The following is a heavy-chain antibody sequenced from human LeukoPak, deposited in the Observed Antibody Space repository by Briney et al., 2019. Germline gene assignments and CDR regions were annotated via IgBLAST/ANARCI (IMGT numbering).Heavy chain of an antibody. Sequence: ASVKVSCKASGYTFTGYYMHWVRQAPGQGLEWMGWINPNSGGTNYAQKFQGRVTMTRNTSISTAYMELSSLRSEDTAVYYCARASEDSGSYYDLDYWGQGTLVTVSS. CDR3: ARASEDSGSYYDLDY. CDR2: INPNSGGT. V-gene: IGHV1-2*02. J-gene: IGHJ4*02. CDR1: GYTFTGYY. D-gene: IGHD1-26*01.